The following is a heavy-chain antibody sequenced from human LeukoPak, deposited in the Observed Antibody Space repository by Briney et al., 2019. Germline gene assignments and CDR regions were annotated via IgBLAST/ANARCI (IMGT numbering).Heavy chain of an antibody. CDR3: ARDHWNDGEDY. V-gene: IGHV3-11*04. J-gene: IGHJ4*02. CDR2: ISSSGNTI. Sequence: GGSLRLSCAASGFTFSDYFMSWIRQAPGKGLEWVSYISSSGNTIYYADSVKGRFTISRDNARNSLYLQMNSLRAEDTAVYYCARDHWNDGEDYWGQGTLVTVSS. D-gene: IGHD1-1*01. CDR1: GFTFSDYF.